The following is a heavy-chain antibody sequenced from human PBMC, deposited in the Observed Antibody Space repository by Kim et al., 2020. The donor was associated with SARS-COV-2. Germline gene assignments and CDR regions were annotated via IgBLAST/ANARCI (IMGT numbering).Heavy chain of an antibody. Sequence: RYSPSFQGQVTISADKSISTAYLQWSSLKASDTAMYYCARQVRNDVLSDPWGQGTLVTVSS. D-gene: IGHD1-1*01. J-gene: IGHJ5*02. CDR3: ARQVRNDVLSDP. V-gene: IGHV5-51*01.